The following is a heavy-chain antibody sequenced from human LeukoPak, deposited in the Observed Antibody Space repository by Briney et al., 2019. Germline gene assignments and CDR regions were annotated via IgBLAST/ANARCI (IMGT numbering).Heavy chain of an antibody. CDR1: GFSFSNSG. D-gene: IGHD6-13*01. V-gene: IGHV3-33*08. CDR3: ARELAA. CDR2: IWFAEGSQ. J-gene: IGHJ4*02. Sequence: GGSLRLSCAASGFSFSNSGMHWVRQAPGKGLEWVAGIWFAEGSQNYANSVKGRFTISRDNSKNTLYLQMNSLRGDDTAIYYCARELAAWGQGTLVTVSS.